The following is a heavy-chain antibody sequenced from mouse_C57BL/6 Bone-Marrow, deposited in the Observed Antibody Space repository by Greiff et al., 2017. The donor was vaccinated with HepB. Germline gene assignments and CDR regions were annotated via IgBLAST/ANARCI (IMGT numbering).Heavy chain of an antibody. CDR1: GYSITSGYY. CDR2: ISYDGSN. V-gene: IGHV3-6*01. Sequence: EVHLVESGPGLVKPSQSLSLTCSVTGYSITSGYYWNWIRQFPGNKLEWMGYISYDGSNNYNPSLKNRISITRDTSKNQFFLKLNSVTTEDTATYYCARGDTTVVPYAMDYWGQGTSVTVSS. CDR3: ARGDTTVVPYAMDY. J-gene: IGHJ4*01. D-gene: IGHD1-1*01.